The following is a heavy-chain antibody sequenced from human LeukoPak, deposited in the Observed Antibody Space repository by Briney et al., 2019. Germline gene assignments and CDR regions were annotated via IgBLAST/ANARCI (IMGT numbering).Heavy chain of an antibody. CDR3: ARHPRLLWFGSFDY. CDR2: IYYSGST. Sequence: KPSETLSLTCTVSGGSISSSSYYWGWIRQPPGKGLEWIGSIYYSGSTYYNPSLKSRVTISVDTSKNQFSLKLSSVTAADTAVYYCARHPRLLWFGSFDYWGQGTLVTVSS. D-gene: IGHD3-10*01. CDR1: GGSISSSSYY. V-gene: IGHV4-39*01. J-gene: IGHJ4*02.